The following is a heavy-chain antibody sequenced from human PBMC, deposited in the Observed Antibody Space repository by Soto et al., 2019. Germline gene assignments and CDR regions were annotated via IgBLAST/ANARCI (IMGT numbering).Heavy chain of an antibody. CDR3: ARENGIAVAGTYYYFDY. CDR2: INPSGGST. Sequence: ASVKVSCKASGYTFTSYYMHWVRQAPGQGLEWMGIINPSGGSTSYAQKFQGRVTMTRDTSTSTVYMELSSLRSEDTAVYYCARENGIAVAGTYYYFDYWGQGTLVTVSS. V-gene: IGHV1-46*01. CDR1: GYTFTSYY. J-gene: IGHJ4*02. D-gene: IGHD6-19*01.